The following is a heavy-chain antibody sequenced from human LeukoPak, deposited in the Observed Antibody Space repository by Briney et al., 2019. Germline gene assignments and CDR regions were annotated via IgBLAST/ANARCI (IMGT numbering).Heavy chain of an antibody. CDR3: ARAESLYYYYYMDV. Sequence: ASVKVSCKASGYTFTSYGISWVRQAPGQGLEWMGIINPSGGSTSYAQKFQGRVTMTRDMSTSTVYMELSSLRSEDTAVYYCARAESLYYYYYMDVWGQGTTVTVSS. J-gene: IGHJ6*03. V-gene: IGHV1-46*01. CDR1: GYTFTSYG. D-gene: IGHD1-14*01. CDR2: INPSGGST.